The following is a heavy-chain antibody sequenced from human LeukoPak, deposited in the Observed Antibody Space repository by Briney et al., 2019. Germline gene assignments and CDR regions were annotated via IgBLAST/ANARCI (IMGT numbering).Heavy chain of an antibody. V-gene: IGHV1-24*01. CDR3: ATSLLVDSSGYHPGH. CDR2: FDPEDGET. D-gene: IGHD3-22*01. J-gene: IGHJ4*02. Sequence: ASVKVSCKVSGYTLTELSMHWVRQAPGKGLEWMGGFDPEDGETIYAQKFQGRVTMTEDTSTDTAYMELSSLRPEDTAGYYCATSLLVDSSGYHPGHWGQGTLVTVSS. CDR1: GYTLTELS.